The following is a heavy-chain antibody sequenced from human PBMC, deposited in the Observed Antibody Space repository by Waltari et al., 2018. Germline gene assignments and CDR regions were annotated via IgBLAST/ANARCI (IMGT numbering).Heavy chain of an antibody. D-gene: IGHD2-2*01. CDR2: IYTSGST. Sequence: QVQLQESGPGLVKPSETLSLTCTVSGGSISSYYWSWIRQPPRKGLEWLGGIYTSGSTNYNPSLKSRVTMSVDTSKNQFSLKLSSVTAADTAVYYCARAVRDCSSTSCYSYYYYMDVWGKGTTVTISS. J-gene: IGHJ6*03. CDR3: ARAVRDCSSTSCYSYYYYMDV. V-gene: IGHV4-4*07. CDR1: GGSISSYY.